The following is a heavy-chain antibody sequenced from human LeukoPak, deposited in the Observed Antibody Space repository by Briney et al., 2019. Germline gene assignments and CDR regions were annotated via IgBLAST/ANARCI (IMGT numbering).Heavy chain of an antibody. CDR1: GFSFSSYG. CDR2: ISSGSNYI. D-gene: IGHD3-10*02. CDR3: ARSGDNTTMFTY. J-gene: IGHJ4*02. Sequence: GGSLRLSCAVSGFSFSSYGMNWGRQAPGKGLEWVSFISSGSNYIYYADSVKGRFTISRDNAKNSLYLQMNSLRAEDTAVYYCARSGDNTTMFTYWGQGTLVTVSS. V-gene: IGHV3-21*01.